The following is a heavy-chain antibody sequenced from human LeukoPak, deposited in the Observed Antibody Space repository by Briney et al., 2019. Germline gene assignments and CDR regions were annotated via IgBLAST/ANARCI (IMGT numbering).Heavy chain of an antibody. CDR1: GFTFSTYW. D-gene: IGHD2-15*01. V-gene: IGHV3-7*01. Sequence: GGSLRLSCAASGFTFSTYWMSWVRQAPGKGLEWVANINQDGREKYYVGSVKGRFTISRDNAKNSLYLQTNSLRAEDTAVYYCARDVGVAATSEFDYWGQGTLVTVSS. J-gene: IGHJ4*02. CDR2: INQDGREK. CDR3: ARDVGVAATSEFDY.